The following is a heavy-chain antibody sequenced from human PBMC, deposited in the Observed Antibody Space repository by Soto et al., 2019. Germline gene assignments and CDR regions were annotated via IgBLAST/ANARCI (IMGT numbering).Heavy chain of an antibody. D-gene: IGHD1-1*01. Sequence: GGTLRLSCAASGFPFSSYGMNWGRLAPGRGLEWVSAIGGRGGSTYYADSVKGRFTISRDNSKNTLYLQMNSLRAEDTAVYYCATATGTTVYAFDIWGQGTMVTVS. CDR3: ATATGTTVYAFDI. J-gene: IGHJ3*02. CDR1: GFPFSSYG. V-gene: IGHV3-23*01. CDR2: IGGRGGST.